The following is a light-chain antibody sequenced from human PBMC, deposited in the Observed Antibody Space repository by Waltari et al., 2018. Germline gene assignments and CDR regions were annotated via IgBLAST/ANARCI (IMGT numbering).Light chain of an antibody. V-gene: IGKV3-20*01. Sequence: EIVLTQSPGTLSLSPGERATPPCRASQSVGRSLAWYQQKPGQAPRLLIYGASSRATGIPDRFSGSGSGTDFSLTISRLEPEDFAVYYCQHYVRLPATFGQGTKVEIK. CDR3: QHYVRLPAT. CDR1: QSVGRS. J-gene: IGKJ1*01. CDR2: GAS.